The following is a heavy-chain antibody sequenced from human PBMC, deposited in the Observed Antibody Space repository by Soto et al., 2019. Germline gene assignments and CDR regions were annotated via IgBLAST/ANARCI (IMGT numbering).Heavy chain of an antibody. CDR2: IYYSGST. CDR1: GGSISSSSYY. V-gene: IGHV4-39*01. D-gene: IGHD4-17*01. Sequence: SETLSLTCTVSGGSISSSSYYWGWIRQPPGKGLEWIGSIYYSGSTYYNPSLKSRVTISVDTSKNQFSLKLSSVTAADTAVYYCARHIVYGDLFFDYWGQGTLVTVSS. CDR3: ARHIVYGDLFFDY. J-gene: IGHJ4*02.